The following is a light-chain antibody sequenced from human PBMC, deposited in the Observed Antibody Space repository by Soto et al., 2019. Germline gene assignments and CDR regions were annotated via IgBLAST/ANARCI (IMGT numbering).Light chain of an antibody. CDR3: QQYGNSPLT. V-gene: IGKV3-20*01. J-gene: IGKJ4*01. CDR2: DAS. Sequence: EIVLAQSPSTLSLSPGERATLSCRASQSVSIYLAWYQQKPGQAPRLLIYDASNRATGIPARFSGSGSGTDFTLTISRLEPEDFAVYYCQQYGNSPLTFGGGTMVDVK. CDR1: QSVSIY.